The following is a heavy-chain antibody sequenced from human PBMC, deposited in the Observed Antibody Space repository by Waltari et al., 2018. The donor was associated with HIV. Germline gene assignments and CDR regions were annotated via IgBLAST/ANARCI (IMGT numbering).Heavy chain of an antibody. V-gene: IGHV3-30*18. CDR3: AKDRSSTSPPGYYYGMDV. D-gene: IGHD2-2*01. CDR2: ISYDGSNK. Sequence: QVQLVESGGGVVQPGRSLRLSCAASGFTFSSYGMHWVRQAPGKGLEWVAVISYDGSNKYYADSVKGRFTISRDNSKNTLYLQMNSPRAEDTAVYYCAKDRSSTSPPGYYYGMDVWGQGTTVTVSS. CDR1: GFTFSSYG. J-gene: IGHJ6*02.